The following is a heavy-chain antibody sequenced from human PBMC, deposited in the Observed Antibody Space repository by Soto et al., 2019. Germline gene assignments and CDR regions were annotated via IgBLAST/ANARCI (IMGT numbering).Heavy chain of an antibody. CDR2: IIPISDTA. CDR1: GGSFSSYA. D-gene: IGHD3-3*01. V-gene: IGHV1-69*06. CDR3: ATILGGVLEY. J-gene: IGHJ4*02. Sequence: QVQLAQSGAEVKKPGSSVKVSCKASGGSFSSYAITWVRQAPGQGLEWMGGIIPISDTAHYAQNFQGRVTMTAENSTTTASMELSSLRSEATALYYCATILGGVLEYWGQGTQVTVSS.